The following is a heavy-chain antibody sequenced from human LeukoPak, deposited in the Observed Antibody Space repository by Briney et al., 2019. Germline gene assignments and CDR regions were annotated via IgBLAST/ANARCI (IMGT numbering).Heavy chain of an antibody. D-gene: IGHD3-22*01. CDR1: GGTFSSYA. V-gene: IGHV1-69*01. Sequence: SVKVSCKASGGTFSSYAISWVRQAPGQGLEWMGGIIPIFGTANYAQKFQGRVTITADESTSTAYMELSSLRSEDTAVYYCARDQPWGYDSSSQEDDAFDIWGQGTMVTVSS. J-gene: IGHJ3*02. CDR3: ARDQPWGYDSSSQEDDAFDI. CDR2: IIPIFGTA.